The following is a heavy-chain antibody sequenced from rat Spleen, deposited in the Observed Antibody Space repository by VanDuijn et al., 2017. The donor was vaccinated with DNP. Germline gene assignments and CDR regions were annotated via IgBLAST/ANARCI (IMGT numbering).Heavy chain of an antibody. CDR2: ISYDGSST. Sequence: EVQLVESGGDLVQPGRSLKLSCAVSGITFSDHNMAWVRQAPKKGLEWVATISYDGSSTYYRDSVKGRFTISRDNAKSTLYLQMDSLRSEDTATYYCARWANHYYDGPWYFDYWGQGVLVTVSS. D-gene: IGHD1-12*02. V-gene: IGHV5-7*01. CDR1: GITFSDHN. J-gene: IGHJ2*01. CDR3: ARWANHYYDGPWYFDY.